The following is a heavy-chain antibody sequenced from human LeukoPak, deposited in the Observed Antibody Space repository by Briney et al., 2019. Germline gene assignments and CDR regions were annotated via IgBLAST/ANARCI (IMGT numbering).Heavy chain of an antibody. CDR1: GYTFTSNY. CDR3: ARDQEGFDY. J-gene: IGHJ4*02. Sequence: ASVKVSCKASGYTFTSNYIHWVRHAPGQGLGWMGMIYPRDGSTSYAQKFQGRVTVTRDTSTSTVHIELSGLRSEDTAVYYCARDQEGFDYWGQGTLVTVSS. V-gene: IGHV1-46*01. CDR2: IYPRDGST.